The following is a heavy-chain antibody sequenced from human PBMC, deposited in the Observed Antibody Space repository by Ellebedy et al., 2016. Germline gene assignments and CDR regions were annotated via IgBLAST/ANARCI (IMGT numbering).Heavy chain of an antibody. CDR1: GGSFSGYY. CDR3: ARWGTHRESDY. CDR2: INHSGST. Sequence: SETLSLXCAVYGGSFSGYYWSWIRQPPGKGLEWIGEINHSGSTNYNPSLKSRVTISVDTSKNQFSLKLSSVTAADTAVYYCARWGTHRESDYWGQGTLVTVSS. D-gene: IGHD1-1*01. V-gene: IGHV4-34*01. J-gene: IGHJ4*02.